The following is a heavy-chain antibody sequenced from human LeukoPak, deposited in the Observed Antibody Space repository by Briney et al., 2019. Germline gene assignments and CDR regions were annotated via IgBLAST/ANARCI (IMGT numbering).Heavy chain of an antibody. J-gene: IGHJ4*02. CDR3: ARVIVVESSGYYFDY. CDR1: GYSFTSYW. V-gene: IGHV5-51*01. CDR2: IYPGDSDT. Sequence: GESLKISCKGSGYSFTSYWIGWVRQMPGKGLEWMGIIYPGDSDTRYSPSFQGQVTISADKSISTAYLQWSSLKASDTAMYYCARVIVVESSGYYFDYWGQGTLVTVSS. D-gene: IGHD3-22*01.